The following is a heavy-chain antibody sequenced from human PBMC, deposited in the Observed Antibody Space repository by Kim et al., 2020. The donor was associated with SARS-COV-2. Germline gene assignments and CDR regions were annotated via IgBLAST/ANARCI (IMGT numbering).Heavy chain of an antibody. D-gene: IGHD3-16*01. CDR2: IYYSGTT. V-gene: IGHV4-31*03. Sequence: SETLSLTCIVSNGSINSGGYYWSWIRQHPAKGLEFIGYIYYSGTTYYNPSLKSRITISLDTSKNQFSLKLNSVTAADTAVYYCARVGSRITFGGVMVGPFDIWDQGTMVTVSA. J-gene: IGHJ3*02. CDR3: ARVGSRITFGGVMVGPFDI. CDR1: NGSINSGGYY.